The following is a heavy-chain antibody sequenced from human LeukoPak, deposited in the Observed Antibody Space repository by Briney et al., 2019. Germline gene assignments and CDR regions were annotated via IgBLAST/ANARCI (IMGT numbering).Heavy chain of an antibody. Sequence: SETLSLTCADYGGSFSGYYWSWIRQPPGKGLEWIGEINHSGSTNYNPSLKSRVTISVDTSKNQFSLKLSSVTAADTAVYYCARSPVLRYFDWTLYYFDYWGQGTLVTVSS. D-gene: IGHD3-9*01. V-gene: IGHV4-34*01. CDR3: ARSPVLRYFDWTLYYFDY. CDR1: GGSFSGYY. CDR2: INHSGST. J-gene: IGHJ4*02.